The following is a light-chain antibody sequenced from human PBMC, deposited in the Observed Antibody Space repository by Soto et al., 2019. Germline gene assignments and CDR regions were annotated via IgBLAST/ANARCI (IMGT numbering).Light chain of an antibody. CDR2: VNNDGSH. Sequence: QSVLTQSPSASASLGSSVRLTCTLSSGHSSYAIAWHQQQPEKGPRYLMKVNNDGSHFKGDGIPDRFSGSSSGAERYLTISSLQSEDEADYYCQTWDTGIRVFGGGTKLTVL. J-gene: IGLJ3*02. CDR3: QTWDTGIRV. CDR1: SGHSSYA. V-gene: IGLV4-69*01.